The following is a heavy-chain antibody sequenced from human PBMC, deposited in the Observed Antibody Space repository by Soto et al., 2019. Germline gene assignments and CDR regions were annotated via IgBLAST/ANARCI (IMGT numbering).Heavy chain of an antibody. CDR2: IISSSSYI. V-gene: IGHV3-21*04. CDR1: GFVFSSYV. CDR3: AKDRKSGSGWYWDY. J-gene: IGHJ4*02. Sequence: GGSLRLSRAASGFVFSSYVMTWVRQAPGKGLEWVSSIISSSSYIYYADSVKGRFTISRDNAKNTLYLQMNSLRAEDTAVYYCAKDRKSGSGWYWDYWGQGTLVTVSS. D-gene: IGHD6-19*01.